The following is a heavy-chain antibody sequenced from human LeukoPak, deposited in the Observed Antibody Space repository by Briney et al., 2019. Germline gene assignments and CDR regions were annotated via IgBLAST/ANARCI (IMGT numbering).Heavy chain of an antibody. CDR1: GSSLSTSGVG. D-gene: IGHD4-11*01. J-gene: IGHJ4*02. Sequence: SGPTLVKPTQTLTLTCTFSGSSLSTSGVGVGWVRQPPGKALEWLALIYWDDDKRYNSSLKSRLTITKDTSKNQVVLTMTNMDPVDTATYYCVHRRIYSPFDYWGQGALVTVSS. CDR3: VHRRIYSPFDY. V-gene: IGHV2-5*02. CDR2: IYWDDDK.